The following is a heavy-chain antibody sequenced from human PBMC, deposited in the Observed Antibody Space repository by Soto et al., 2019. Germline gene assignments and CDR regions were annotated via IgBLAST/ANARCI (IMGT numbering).Heavy chain of an antibody. D-gene: IGHD2-15*01. CDR3: ARVRVVVGATIDS. J-gene: IGHJ4*02. Sequence: GESLKISCKTSGYTFSGHWIGWVRQVPGRGLQWMGNIDPSDSYINYNPAFRGHVTFSVDKSSSTAYLHWSSLGPSDTAIYYCARVRVVVGATIDSWGQGTLVTVSS. CDR1: GYTFSGHW. CDR2: IDPSDSYI. V-gene: IGHV5-10-1*01.